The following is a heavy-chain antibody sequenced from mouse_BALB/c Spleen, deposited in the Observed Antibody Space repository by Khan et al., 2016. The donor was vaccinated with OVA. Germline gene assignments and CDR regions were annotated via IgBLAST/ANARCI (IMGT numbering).Heavy chain of an antibody. CDR2: IWSDGST. Sequence: VELVESGPGLVAPSQSLSITCTISGFSLTNYGVHWVRQPPGKGLEWLVVIWSDGSTTYNSTPKSRLSISKDNSKSQVFLKMNSLQTDDPAMYYCARQPYYHYYSMDYWGQGTSVTVSS. V-gene: IGHV2-6-1*01. J-gene: IGHJ4*01. CDR1: GFSLTNYG. D-gene: IGHD2-10*01. CDR3: ARQPYYHYYSMDY.